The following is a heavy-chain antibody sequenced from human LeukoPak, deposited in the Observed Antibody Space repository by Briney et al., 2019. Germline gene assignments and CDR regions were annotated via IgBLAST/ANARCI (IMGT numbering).Heavy chain of an antibody. CDR1: GGSFSGYY. V-gene: IGHV4-34*01. Sequence: PSETLSLTCAAYGGSFSGYYWSWIRQPPGKGLEWIGEINHSGSTNYNPSFKSRVTISVDTSRNQFSLKLSSVTAADTAVYYCARVGFRLWLLNYWGQGTLVTVSS. CDR3: ARVGFRLWLLNY. D-gene: IGHD5-18*01. CDR2: INHSGST. J-gene: IGHJ4*02.